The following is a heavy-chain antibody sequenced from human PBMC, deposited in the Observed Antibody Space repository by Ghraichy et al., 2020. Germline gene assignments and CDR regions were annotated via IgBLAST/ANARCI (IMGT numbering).Heavy chain of an antibody. CDR1: GGSISSSSYY. J-gene: IGHJ4*02. V-gene: IGHV4-39*01. CDR2: IYYSGNT. Sequence: TLSLTCTVSGGSISSSSYYWGWIRQPPGKGLEWIGSIYYSGNTYYNPSLKSRVTISVDTSKNQFSLKLSSVTAADTAVYYCARLRVGATLYHDYWGQGTLVTVSS. D-gene: IGHD1-26*01. CDR3: ARLRVGATLYHDY.